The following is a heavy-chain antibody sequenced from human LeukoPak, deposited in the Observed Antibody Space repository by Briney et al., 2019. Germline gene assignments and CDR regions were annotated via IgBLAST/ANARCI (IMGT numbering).Heavy chain of an antibody. J-gene: IGHJ4*02. CDR2: ISYDASNK. Sequence: TGGCLRLSFAASGFTFSNYAMHWVRQAPGRRLEWVAVISYDASNKYYADSVKGRFTISRDNSKSTLYLQMNSLRAEDTAVYYCARSPTTMVAATMLDYWGQGTLVTVSS. V-gene: IGHV3-30*04. CDR3: ARSPTTMVAATMLDY. CDR1: GFTFSNYA. D-gene: IGHD2-15*01.